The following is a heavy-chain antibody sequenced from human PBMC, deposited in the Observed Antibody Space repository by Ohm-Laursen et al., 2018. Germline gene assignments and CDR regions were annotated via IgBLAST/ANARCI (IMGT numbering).Heavy chain of an antibody. V-gene: IGHV1-58*02. D-gene: IGHD3-16*02. J-gene: IGHJ6*02. CDR1: GFTFTSSA. Sequence: GASVKVSCKASGFTFTSSAMQWVRQARGQRLEWIGWIVVGSGNTNHAQKFQERVTFTRDMSTSTAYMELTSLRSDDTAVYYCAAGMSHRYLYYYGMDVWGQGTTVTVSS. CDR3: AAGMSHRYLYYYGMDV. CDR2: IVVGSGNT.